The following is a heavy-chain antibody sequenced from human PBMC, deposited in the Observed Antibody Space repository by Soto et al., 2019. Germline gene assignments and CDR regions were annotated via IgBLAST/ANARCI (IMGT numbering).Heavy chain of an antibody. CDR3: AKPSINSGYDEGIWFDP. CDR2: ISGSGGST. V-gene: IGHV3-23*01. J-gene: IGHJ5*02. Sequence: GGSLRLSCAASGFTFSSYAMSWVRQAPGKGLEWVSAISGSGGSTYYADSVKGRFTISRDNSKNTLYLQMNSLRAEDTAVYYCAKPSINSGYDEGIWFDPWGQGTLVTVSS. CDR1: GFTFSSYA. D-gene: IGHD5-12*01.